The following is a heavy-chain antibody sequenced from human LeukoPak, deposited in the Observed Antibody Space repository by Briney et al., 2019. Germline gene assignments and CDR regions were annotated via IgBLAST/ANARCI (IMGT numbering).Heavy chain of an antibody. J-gene: IGHJ6*03. V-gene: IGHV3-7*01. CDR1: GFTFSSYW. Sequence: PGGPLRLSCAASGFTFSSYWMSWVRQAPGKGLEWVANIKQDGSEKYYVDSVKGRFTIPRDNAKNSLYLQMDSLRAEDTAVYYCARDYYYYMDVWGKGTTVTVSS. CDR2: IKQDGSEK. CDR3: ARDYYYYMDV.